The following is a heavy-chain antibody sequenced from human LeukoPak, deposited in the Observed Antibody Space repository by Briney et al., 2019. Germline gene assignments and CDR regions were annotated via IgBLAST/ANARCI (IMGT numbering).Heavy chain of an antibody. CDR2: INPSGGST. Sequence: GASVKVSCKASGYTFTSYYMHWVRQAPGQGLEWMGIINPSGGSTSYAQKFQGRVTMTRDTSTSTVYMELSRLRPDDTAVYYCARDAVYAMNWFDPWGQGTLVTVSS. D-gene: IGHD2-8*01. CDR3: ARDAVYAMNWFDP. V-gene: IGHV1-46*01. CDR1: GYTFTSYY. J-gene: IGHJ5*02.